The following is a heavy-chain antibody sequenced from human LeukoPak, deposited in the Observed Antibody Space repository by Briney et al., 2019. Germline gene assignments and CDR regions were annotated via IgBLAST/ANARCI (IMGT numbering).Heavy chain of an antibody. J-gene: IGHJ4*02. V-gene: IGHV1-2*06. CDR3: ARDIAAAGFQDY. CDR1: GYTFTGYY. Sequence: ASVKVSCKASGYTFTGYYMHWVRQAPGQGLEWMGRINPNSGGTNYAQKFRGRVTMTRDTSISTAYMELSRLRSDDTAVYHCARDIAAAGFQDYWGQGTLVTVSS. D-gene: IGHD6-13*01. CDR2: INPNSGGT.